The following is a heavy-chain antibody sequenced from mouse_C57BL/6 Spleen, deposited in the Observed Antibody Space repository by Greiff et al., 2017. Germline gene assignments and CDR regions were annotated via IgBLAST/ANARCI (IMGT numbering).Heavy chain of an antibody. Sequence: VQLQQPGAELVRPGTSVTLSCKASGYTFTSYWMHWVKQRPGQGLEWIGVIDPSDSYTNYNQKFKGKATLTVDTSSSTAYLQLSSLTSEDSAVYYCAGFAYWGQGTLVTVSA. J-gene: IGHJ3*01. CDR2: IDPSDSYT. CDR3: AGFAY. V-gene: IGHV1-59*01. CDR1: GYTFTSYW.